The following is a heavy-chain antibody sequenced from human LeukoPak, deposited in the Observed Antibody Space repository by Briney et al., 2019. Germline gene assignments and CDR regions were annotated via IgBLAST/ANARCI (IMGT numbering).Heavy chain of an antibody. V-gene: IGHV3-21*01. Sequence: PGGSLRLSCAASGFTFSSYSMNWVRQAPGKGLEWVSSISSSSSYIYYADSVKGRFTISRDDAKNPLYLQMNSLRAEDTAVYYCAREMATIGNYWGQGTLVTVSS. CDR1: GFTFSSYS. J-gene: IGHJ4*02. D-gene: IGHD5-24*01. CDR2: ISSSSSYI. CDR3: AREMATIGNY.